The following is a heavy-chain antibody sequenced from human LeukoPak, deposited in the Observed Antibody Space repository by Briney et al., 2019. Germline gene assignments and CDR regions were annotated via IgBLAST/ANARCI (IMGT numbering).Heavy chain of an antibody. V-gene: IGHV4-59*01. Sequence: PSETLSLTCTVSGGSISSYYWSWIRQPPGKGLEWIGYIYYSGSTNYNPSLKSRVTISVDTSKNQFPLKLSSVTAADTAVYYCARCDSSSWFDPWGQGTLVTVSS. CDR1: GGSISSYY. CDR2: IYYSGST. CDR3: ARCDSSSWFDP. D-gene: IGHD6-13*01. J-gene: IGHJ5*02.